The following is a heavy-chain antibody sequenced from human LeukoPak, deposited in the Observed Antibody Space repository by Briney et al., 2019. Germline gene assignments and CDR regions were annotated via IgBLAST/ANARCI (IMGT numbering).Heavy chain of an antibody. Sequence: GGSLRLSCAASGFTFSSYAMSWVRQAPGKGLEWVARISHDGNTKFYADSVKGRFTISRDNSKNTLSLEMYSLRAEDTAMYYCARDRDWMLYDYWGQGTLVTVSS. CDR1: GFTFSSYA. V-gene: IGHV3-33*08. J-gene: IGHJ4*02. D-gene: IGHD3-9*01. CDR2: ISHDGNTK. CDR3: ARDRDWMLYDY.